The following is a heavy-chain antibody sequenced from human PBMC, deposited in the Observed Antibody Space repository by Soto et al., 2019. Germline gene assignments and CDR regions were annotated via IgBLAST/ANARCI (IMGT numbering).Heavy chain of an antibody. V-gene: IGHV4-31*03. CDR3: ARVAIVVVPAAYLSYYYYYGMDV. D-gene: IGHD2-2*03. CDR1: GGYISSGGYY. Sequence: SETLSLTCTVSGGYISSGGYYWSWIRQHPGKGLEWIGYIYYSGSTYYNPSLKSRVTISVDTSKNQFSLKLSSVTAADTAVYYCARVAIVVVPAAYLSYYYYYGMDVWGQGTTVTVSS. J-gene: IGHJ6*02. CDR2: IYYSGST.